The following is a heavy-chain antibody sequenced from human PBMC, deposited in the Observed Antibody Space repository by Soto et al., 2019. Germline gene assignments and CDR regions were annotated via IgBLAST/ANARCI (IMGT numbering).Heavy chain of an antibody. V-gene: IGHV1-3*01. CDR3: ARRDTYYYDCSGYTLFDY. Sequence: ASVKVSCKASGYTFTSYAMHWVRQAPGQRLEWMGWINAGNGNTKYSQKFQGRVTITRDTSASTAYMELSSLRSEDTAVYYCARRDTYYYDCSGYTLFDYWGQGTLVTVSS. D-gene: IGHD3-22*01. CDR1: GYTFTSYA. CDR2: INAGNGNT. J-gene: IGHJ4*02.